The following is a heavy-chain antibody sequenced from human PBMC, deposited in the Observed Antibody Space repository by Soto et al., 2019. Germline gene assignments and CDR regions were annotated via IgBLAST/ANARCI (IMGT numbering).Heavy chain of an antibody. V-gene: IGHV3-20*04. Sequence: PGGSLRLSCAASGFTFDDYGMSCVRQAPGKGLEWVSGINWNSGSTGYADSVKGRFTISRDNAKNSLYLQMNSLRAEDTAFYYCARESGAARLFDYWGQGTLVTVSS. CDR1: GFTFDDYG. D-gene: IGHD6-6*01. CDR2: INWNSGST. J-gene: IGHJ4*02. CDR3: ARESGAARLFDY.